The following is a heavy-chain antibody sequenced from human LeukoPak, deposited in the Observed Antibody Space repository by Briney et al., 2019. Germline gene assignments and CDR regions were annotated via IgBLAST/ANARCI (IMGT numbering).Heavy chain of an antibody. CDR1: GYTFTGYD. J-gene: IGHJ6*03. CDR3: ARESTAGTYYYYMDV. Sequence: GASVKVSCKASGYTFTGYDINWVRQATGQGLEWMGWMNPNSGNTGYAQKFQGRVTMTRNTSISTAYIELSSLRSEDTAVYYCARESTAGTYYYYMDVWGKGTTVTVSS. D-gene: IGHD6-13*01. CDR2: MNPNSGNT. V-gene: IGHV1-8*01.